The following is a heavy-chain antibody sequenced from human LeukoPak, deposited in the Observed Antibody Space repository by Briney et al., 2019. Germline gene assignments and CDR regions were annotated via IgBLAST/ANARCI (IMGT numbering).Heavy chain of an antibody. J-gene: IGHJ4*02. CDR3: ARESYSSGWYKDY. CDR1: GGSISSYY. Sequence: PSETLSLTCTDSGGSISSYYWSWIRQPAGRGLEWIGRIYSSGSSNYNPSLKSRVIMSVDTSKNQFSLNLSSLTAADTAFYYCARESYSSGWYKDYWGQGILVTVSS. D-gene: IGHD6-19*01. CDR2: IYSSGSS. V-gene: IGHV4-4*07.